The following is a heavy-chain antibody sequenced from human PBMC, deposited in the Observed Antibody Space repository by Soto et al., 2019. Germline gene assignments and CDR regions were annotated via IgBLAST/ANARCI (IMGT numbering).Heavy chain of an antibody. Sequence: GGSLRLSCEGSVFSISSFNMNLVRQAPGKGLEWVTSISGESGFIYYSDAVKGRFTVSRDNARNILFLHREHLDVGDTGMYYCASDGDSSGGWYFNGNFFNFWGQGT. V-gene: IGHV3-21*06. J-gene: IGHJ4*02. D-gene: IGHD6-19*01. CDR1: VFSISSFN. CDR2: ISGESGFI. CDR3: ASDGDSSGGWYFNGNFFNF.